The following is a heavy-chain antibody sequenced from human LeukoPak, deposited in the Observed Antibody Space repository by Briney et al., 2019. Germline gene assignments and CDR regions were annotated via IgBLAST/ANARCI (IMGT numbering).Heavy chain of an antibody. CDR1: GGSFSGYY. Sequence: SETLSLTCAVYGGSFSGYYWSWVRQPPGKGREWIGEINHSGSTNYNPSLKSRVTISVETSKNQFSLKLSSVTAADTAVYYCARGLSGYSSPAAVDYWGQGTLVTVSS. CDR2: INHSGST. J-gene: IGHJ4*02. CDR3: ARGLSGYSSPAAVDY. D-gene: IGHD5-18*01. V-gene: IGHV4-34*01.